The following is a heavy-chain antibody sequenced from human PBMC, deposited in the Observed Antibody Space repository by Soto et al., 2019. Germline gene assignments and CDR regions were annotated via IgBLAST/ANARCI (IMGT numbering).Heavy chain of an antibody. CDR1: GFTFSRYA. Sequence: EVQLLQSGGGLVQPGGSLRLSCVGSGFTFSRYAMIWVRQTPGKGLEWVSGIGDRGTTTYYADSVKGRFTISRDNSGNTLFLQMNSLRAEDTAVYYCAKDRLGDYYYYGMDVWGQGTTVTVSS. CDR3: AKDRLGDYYYYGMDV. D-gene: IGHD4-17*01. CDR2: IGDRGTTT. V-gene: IGHV3-23*01. J-gene: IGHJ6*02.